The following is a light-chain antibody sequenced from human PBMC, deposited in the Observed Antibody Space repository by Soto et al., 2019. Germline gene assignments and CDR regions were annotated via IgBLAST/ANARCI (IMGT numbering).Light chain of an antibody. V-gene: IGKV1-39*01. J-gene: IGKJ1*01. CDR3: QQTYNVPQT. Sequence: DIHMTQFPSSLSASVGDRVTITCRASQTIRAYLNWLQQKPGKAPELLIYAASSLQSGVPPRFSGSVSGAEFTLTINSLQPEDTATYYCQQTYNVPQTYGQGTKVEIK. CDR1: QTIRAY. CDR2: AAS.